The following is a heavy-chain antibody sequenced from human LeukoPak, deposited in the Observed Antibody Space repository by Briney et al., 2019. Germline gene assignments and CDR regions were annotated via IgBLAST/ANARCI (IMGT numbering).Heavy chain of an antibody. V-gene: IGHV3-48*02. J-gene: IGHJ4*02. CDR2: ISTSSSTI. Sequence: GGSLRPSCVASGFIFSSHNMNWVRQAAGKGLGWISYISTSSSTIYYADSVNGRFTISRDNAKNSLYLQMNSLRDEDTAVYYCAGDGPANWDFDNWGQGSLVTVSS. CDR1: GFIFSSHN. D-gene: IGHD7-27*01. CDR3: AGDGPANWDFDN.